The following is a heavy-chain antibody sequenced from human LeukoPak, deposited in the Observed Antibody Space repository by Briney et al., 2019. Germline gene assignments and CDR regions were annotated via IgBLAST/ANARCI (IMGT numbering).Heavy chain of an antibody. V-gene: IGHV1-18*01. Sequence: ASVKVSCKASGYTFTSYGISWVRQAPGQGLEWMGWISAYNGNTNYAQKLQGRVTMTTDTSTSTAYMELRSLRSDDTAVYYCARALVDWGLAHYFDYWGQGTLVTVSS. CDR2: ISAYNGNT. J-gene: IGHJ4*02. CDR1: GYTFTSYG. D-gene: IGHD7-27*01. CDR3: ARALVDWGLAHYFDY.